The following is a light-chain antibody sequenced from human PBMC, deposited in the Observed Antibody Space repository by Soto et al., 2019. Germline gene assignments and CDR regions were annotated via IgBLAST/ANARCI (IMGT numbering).Light chain of an antibody. J-gene: IGKJ2*01. CDR1: QNVYTN. V-gene: IGKV3-15*01. CDR3: QHYNGWPPYT. Sequence: EIVMTQSPATLSVSPGERATLSCRASQNVYTNLAWYQQKPGQAPRLLIYGASTRATGIGARFSGTGSGTQFTLTISSLQSGDFAVYYCQHYNGWPPYTFGQGTKLVIK. CDR2: GAS.